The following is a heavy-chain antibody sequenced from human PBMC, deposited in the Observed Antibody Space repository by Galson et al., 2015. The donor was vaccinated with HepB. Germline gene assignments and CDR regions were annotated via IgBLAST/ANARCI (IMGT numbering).Heavy chain of an antibody. CDR3: ARVGDHYGMDV. D-gene: IGHD3-10*01. Sequence: SVKVSCKASGYTFTSYGISWVRQAPGQGLEWMGRIIPILGIANYAQKFQGRVTITADKSTSTAYIELSSLRSEDTAVYYCARVGDHYGMDVWGQGTTVTVSS. J-gene: IGHJ6*02. V-gene: IGHV1-69*04. CDR1: GYTFTSYG. CDR2: IIPILGIA.